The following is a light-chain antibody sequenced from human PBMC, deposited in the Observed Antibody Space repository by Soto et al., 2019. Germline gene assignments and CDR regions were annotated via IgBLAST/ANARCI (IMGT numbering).Light chain of an antibody. Sequence: QSALTQPASVSGSPGQSITISCTGTSSDVGSYNLVSWYQQHPGKPPKLMIYEGSKRPSGVSNRFSGSKSGNTASLTISGLQAEDEADYYCCSYAGSSTYVFGTGTKLTVL. CDR3: CSYAGSSTYV. V-gene: IGLV2-23*01. J-gene: IGLJ1*01. CDR2: EGS. CDR1: SSDVGSYNL.